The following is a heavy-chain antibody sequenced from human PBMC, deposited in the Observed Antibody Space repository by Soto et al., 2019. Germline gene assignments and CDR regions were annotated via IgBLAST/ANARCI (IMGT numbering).Heavy chain of an antibody. CDR3: ARGSRARIFGVVIIPRLFDY. CDR2: INHSGST. V-gene: IGHV4-34*01. D-gene: IGHD3-3*01. Sequence: SETLSLTCAVYGGSFSGYHWSWIRQPPGKGLEWIGEINHSGSTNYNPSLKSRVTISVDTSKNQFSLKLSSVTAADTAVYYCARGSRARIFGVVIIPRLFDYWGQGTLVTVSS. J-gene: IGHJ4*02. CDR1: GGSFSGYH.